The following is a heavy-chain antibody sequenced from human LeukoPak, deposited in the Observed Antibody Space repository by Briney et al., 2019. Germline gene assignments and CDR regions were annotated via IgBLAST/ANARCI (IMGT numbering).Heavy chain of an antibody. J-gene: IGHJ3*02. CDR1: GGSISTYY. CDR2: IFYSGRT. Sequence: SETLSLTCTVSGGSISTYYWSWIRQPPGKGLEWIGYIFYSGRTNYNPSLKSRVTISVDTSKNQFSLRLSFVTAADTAVYYCARPSVGEGDLSFHDAFNIWGQGTMVTVSS. V-gene: IGHV4-59*12. CDR3: ARPSVGEGDLSFHDAFNI. D-gene: IGHD3-16*02.